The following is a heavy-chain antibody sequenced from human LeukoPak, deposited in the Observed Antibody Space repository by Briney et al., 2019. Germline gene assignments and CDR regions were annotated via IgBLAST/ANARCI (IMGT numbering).Heavy chain of an antibody. J-gene: IGHJ4*02. CDR1: GFIFNDFW. Sequence: GGSLRLSLPASGFIFNDFWIPCLRQFPGKGPVWVSRISSDGSTTYYADSVKGRFTISRDNAKNTLYLQMSSLRVEDTAVYYCGTAQYWGQGTLLTVSS. CDR2: ISSDGSTT. CDR3: GTAQY. V-gene: IGHV3-74*01.